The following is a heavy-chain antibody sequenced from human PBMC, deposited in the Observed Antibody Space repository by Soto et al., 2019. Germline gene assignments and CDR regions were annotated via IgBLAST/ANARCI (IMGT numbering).Heavy chain of an antibody. CDR2: IKSKTDGGTT. V-gene: IGHV3-15*07. Sequence: GGSLRLSCAASGFTFSNAWMNWVRQAPGKGLEWVGRIKSKTDGGTTDYAAPVKGRFTISRDDSKNTLDLQMNSLKTEDTAVYYCTTDRWGDGYNDYWGQGTLVTVSS. CDR3: TTDRWGDGYNDY. J-gene: IGHJ4*02. CDR1: GFTFSNAW. D-gene: IGHD5-12*01.